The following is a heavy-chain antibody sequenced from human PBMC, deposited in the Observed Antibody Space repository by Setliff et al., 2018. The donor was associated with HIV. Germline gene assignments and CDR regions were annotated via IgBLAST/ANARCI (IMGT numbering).Heavy chain of an antibody. V-gene: IGHV3-7*01. CDR2: INQNGSYI. CDR1: GFTFTTYW. CDR3: AAVFTGEPGRSLDY. J-gene: IGHJ4*02. D-gene: IGHD1-26*01. Sequence: GGSLRLSCAASGFTFTTYWMSWVRQSPGKGLEWVANINQNGSYIHYADSLKGRFTISRDNAKNSQYLLISDLRAEDTAVYYCAAVFTGEPGRSLDYWGQGTPVTVSS.